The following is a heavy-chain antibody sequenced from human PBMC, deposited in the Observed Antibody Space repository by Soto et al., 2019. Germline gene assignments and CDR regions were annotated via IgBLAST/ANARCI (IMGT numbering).Heavy chain of an antibody. V-gene: IGHV4-59*01. CDR2: IYYSGST. Sequence: SETLSLTCTVSGGSISSYYWSWIRQPPGKGLEWIGYIYYSGSTNYNPSLKSRVTISVDTSKNQFSLKLSSVTAADTAVYYCAGESGSYYYYYYGMDVWGQGTTVT. CDR3: AGESGSYYYYYYGMDV. D-gene: IGHD1-26*01. CDR1: GGSISSYY. J-gene: IGHJ6*02.